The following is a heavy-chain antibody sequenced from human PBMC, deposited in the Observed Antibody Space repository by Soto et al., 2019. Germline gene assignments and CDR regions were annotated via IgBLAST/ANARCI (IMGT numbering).Heavy chain of an antibody. CDR3: AHTIADQSLRYYFDY. J-gene: IGHJ4*02. D-gene: IGHD6-13*01. Sequence: QITLKESGPTLVNPTQTLTLTCTFSGFSLSTSEVGVGWIRQPPGKALEWLALIYWNDDKHYSPSLKTRLTITKDTSKNQVVLTMTNMDPVDTSTYYCAHTIADQSLRYYFDYWGQGTLVTVSS. V-gene: IGHV2-5*01. CDR1: GFSLSTSEVG. CDR2: IYWNDDK.